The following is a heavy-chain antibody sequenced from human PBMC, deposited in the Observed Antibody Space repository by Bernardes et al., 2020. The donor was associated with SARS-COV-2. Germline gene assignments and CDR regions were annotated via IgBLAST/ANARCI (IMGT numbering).Heavy chain of an antibody. CDR3: ARGAHHYYDSSGFMYSFDY. V-gene: IGHV3-21*01. D-gene: IGHD3-22*01. Sequence: VSLRLSCAASGFTFSSYSMNWVRQAPGKGLEWVSSISSSTSYIYYADSMKGRFTISRDNAKNSLYLQMNSLRAEDTAVYYCARGAHHYYDSSGFMYSFDYWGQGTLVTVSS. CDR2: ISSSTSYI. CDR1: GFTFSSYS. J-gene: IGHJ4*02.